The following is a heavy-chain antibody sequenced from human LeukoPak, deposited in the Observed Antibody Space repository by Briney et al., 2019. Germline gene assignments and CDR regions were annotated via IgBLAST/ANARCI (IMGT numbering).Heavy chain of an antibody. CDR1: GGSFSGYY. CDR3: AREGPFIAAKAFDI. V-gene: IGHV4-34*01. J-gene: IGHJ3*02. CDR2: INHSGST. D-gene: IGHD6-25*01. Sequence: SETMSLTCAVYGGSFSGYYWSWIRQPPRKGLGWIGEINHSGSTNYNPSLKGRVTISVHTHKNQFSLKLTSVTAADTAVYYCAREGPFIAAKAFDIWGQGTMVTVSS.